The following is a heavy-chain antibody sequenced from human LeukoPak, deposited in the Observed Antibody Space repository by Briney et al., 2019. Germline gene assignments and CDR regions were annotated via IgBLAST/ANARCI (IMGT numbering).Heavy chain of an antibody. D-gene: IGHD3-10*01. CDR1: GGSIGSSSYY. J-gene: IGHJ5*01. CDR2: IFRTGST. V-gene: IGHV4-39*02. Sequence: SETLSLTCSVSGGSIGSSSYYWGWIRQPPGKGLEWIGSIFRTGSTYFSASLKSRVSISVDTSKNHIALKVTSVTAADTAVYFCARRVGFYGSGSLNYFDPWGQGILVTVSS. CDR3: ARRVGFYGSGSLNYFDP.